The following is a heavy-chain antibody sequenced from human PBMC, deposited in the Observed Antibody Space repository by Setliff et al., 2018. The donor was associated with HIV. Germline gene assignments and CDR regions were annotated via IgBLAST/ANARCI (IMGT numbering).Heavy chain of an antibody. CDR2: INPKSDGT. CDR1: GYSFTDYY. V-gene: IGHV1-2*04. D-gene: IGHD3-22*01. Sequence: ASVKVSCKASGYSFTDYYIHWVRQAPGQGLEWMGWINPKSDGTNYAQKFQGWITMTRDTSISTAYMELSRLRSDDAAVYYCARGMDYYDTSGYYQYYLDYWGQGTLVTVSS. CDR3: ARGMDYYDTSGYYQYYLDY. J-gene: IGHJ4*02.